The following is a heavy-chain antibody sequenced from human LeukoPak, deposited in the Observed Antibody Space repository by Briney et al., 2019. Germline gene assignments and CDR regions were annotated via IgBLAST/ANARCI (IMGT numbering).Heavy chain of an antibody. CDR2: TYHSGST. J-gene: IGHJ2*01. CDR3: ARAEYDFWSGYHHWYFDL. CDR1: GGSISSGGYP. D-gene: IGHD3-3*01. V-gene: IGHV4-30-2*01. Sequence: SQTLSLTCAVSGGSISSGGYPWSWLRQPPGTGLEGFGYTYHSGSTYYNPSLKSRVTISVDRSKNQFSLKLSSVTAADTAVYYCARAEYDFWSGYHHWYFDLWGRGTLVTVSS.